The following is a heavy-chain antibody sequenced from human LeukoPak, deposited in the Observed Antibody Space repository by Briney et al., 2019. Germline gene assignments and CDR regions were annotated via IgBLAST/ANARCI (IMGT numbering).Heavy chain of an antibody. CDR2: IYPGDSNP. V-gene: IGHV5-51*01. D-gene: IGHD6-13*01. Sequence: GESLKISCKASGYSFTNYWIGWVRQMPGKGLEWMGIIYPGDSNPRYSPSFQGQVTISADKSITTAYLHWNSLKASDTAMYYCARHRSSSYYFDYWGQGTLVTVSS. CDR1: GYSFTNYW. CDR3: ARHRSSSYYFDY. J-gene: IGHJ4*02.